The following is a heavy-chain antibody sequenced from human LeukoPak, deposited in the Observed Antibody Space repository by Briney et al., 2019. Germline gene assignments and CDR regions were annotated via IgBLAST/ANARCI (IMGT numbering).Heavy chain of an antibody. CDR3: ARGEQWLAKFDP. Sequence: SETLSLTCTVSGGSISSYYWSWIRQPPGKGLEWIGYIYYSGSTNYNPSLKSRVTISVDTSKNQFSLKLSSVTAANTAVYYCARGEQWLAKFDPWGQGTLVTVSS. CDR2: IYYSGST. J-gene: IGHJ5*02. CDR1: GGSISSYY. V-gene: IGHV4-59*01. D-gene: IGHD6-19*01.